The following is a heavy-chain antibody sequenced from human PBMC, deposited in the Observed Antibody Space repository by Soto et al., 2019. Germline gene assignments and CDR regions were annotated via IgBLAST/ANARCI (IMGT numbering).Heavy chain of an antibody. V-gene: IGHV3-15*01. CDR1: GFTFSNAW. CDR2: IKSKTDGGTT. CDR3: TIPRGPMIRP. Sequence: GGSLRLSCTASGFTFSNAWMTWVRQAPGKGLEWVGRIKSKTDGGTTDYAAPVKGRFTISRDDSKNTMYLQMNSPKTEDTAVYYCTIPRGPMIRPWGQGTLVTSPQ. J-gene: IGHJ5*02. D-gene: IGHD3-22*01.